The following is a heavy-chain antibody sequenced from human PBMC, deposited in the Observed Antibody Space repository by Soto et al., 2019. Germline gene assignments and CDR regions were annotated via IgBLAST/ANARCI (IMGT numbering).Heavy chain of an antibody. CDR3: ARQLSGVVVAAAGYFDL. D-gene: IGHD2-15*01. Sequence: SVKVSCKASGGTFSSYTISWVRQAPGQGLEWMGRIIPILGIANYAQKFQGRVTITADKSTSTAYMELSSLRSEDTAVYYCARQLSGVVVAAAGYFDLWGRGTLVTVS. CDR2: IIPILGIA. CDR1: GGTFSSYT. V-gene: IGHV1-69*02. J-gene: IGHJ2*01.